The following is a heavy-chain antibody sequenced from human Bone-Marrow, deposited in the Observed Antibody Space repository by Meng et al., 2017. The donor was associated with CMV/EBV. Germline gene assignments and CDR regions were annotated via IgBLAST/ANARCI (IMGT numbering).Heavy chain of an antibody. J-gene: IGHJ4*02. V-gene: IGHV4-31*03. CDR1: GGSISSGGYY. Sequence: SETLSLTCTVSGGSISSGGYYWSWIRQHPGKGLEWIGYIYYSGSTYYNPSLKSRVTISVDTSKNQFSLKLSSVTAADTAVYYCARSGDTAMLGDYWGQGTLVPVSS. D-gene: IGHD5-18*01. CDR3: ARSGDTAMLGDY. CDR2: IYYSGST.